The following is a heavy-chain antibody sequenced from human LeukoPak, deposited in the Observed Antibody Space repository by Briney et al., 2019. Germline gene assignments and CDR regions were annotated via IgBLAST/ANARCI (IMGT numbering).Heavy chain of an antibody. D-gene: IGHD4-17*01. CDR2: ISGSGGST. V-gene: IGHV3-23*01. Sequence: GRSLTLSCAASGFTFNTYAMSWVRQAPGKGLEWVAAISGSGGSTYYADSVKGRFTISRDNAKNSLYLQMNNLGDEDTAVYYCESPSGYGDLDFDYWGQGTLVTVSS. J-gene: IGHJ4*02. CDR3: ESPSGYGDLDFDY. CDR1: GFTFNTYA.